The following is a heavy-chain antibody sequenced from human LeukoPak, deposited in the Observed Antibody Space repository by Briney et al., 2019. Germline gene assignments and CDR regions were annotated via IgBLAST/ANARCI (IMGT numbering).Heavy chain of an antibody. CDR3: ARVGSKDYGDLFDY. J-gene: IGHJ4*02. CDR2: IYYSGST. CDR1: GGSFSGYY. V-gene: IGHV4-34*01. D-gene: IGHD4-17*01. Sequence: SETLSLTCAVYGGSFSGYYWSWIRQPPGKGLEWIGSIYYSGSTYYNPSLKSRVTISVDTSKNQFSLKLSSVTAADTAVYYCARVGSKDYGDLFDYWGQGTLVTVSS.